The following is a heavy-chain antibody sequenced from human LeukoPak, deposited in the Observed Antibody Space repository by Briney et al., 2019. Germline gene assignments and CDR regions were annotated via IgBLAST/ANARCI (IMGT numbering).Heavy chain of an antibody. Sequence: SETLSLTCAVYGGSFSGYYWSWIRQPPGKGLEWIGEINHSGSTNYNPSLKSRVTISVDTSKNQFSLKLSSVTAADTAVYYCARGEYYYGSGSYSYYYYGMDVWGQGTTVTVSS. J-gene: IGHJ6*02. D-gene: IGHD3-10*01. V-gene: IGHV4-34*01. CDR1: GGSFSGYY. CDR2: INHSGST. CDR3: ARGEYYYGSGSYSYYYYGMDV.